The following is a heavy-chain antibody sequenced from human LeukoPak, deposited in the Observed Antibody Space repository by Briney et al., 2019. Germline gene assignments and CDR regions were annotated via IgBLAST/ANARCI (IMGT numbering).Heavy chain of an antibody. Sequence: GGSLRLSCAASGFTFSHYAMHWVRQAPGKGLEWVALIWYDGSNTYYGDSVKGRFTISRDNPKNTLDLQMNSLRGEDTAVYYCARDGYYGSGSYVDYWGQGTLVTVSS. V-gene: IGHV3-33*01. CDR2: IWYDGSNT. CDR1: GFTFSHYA. J-gene: IGHJ4*02. D-gene: IGHD3-10*01. CDR3: ARDGYYGSGSYVDY.